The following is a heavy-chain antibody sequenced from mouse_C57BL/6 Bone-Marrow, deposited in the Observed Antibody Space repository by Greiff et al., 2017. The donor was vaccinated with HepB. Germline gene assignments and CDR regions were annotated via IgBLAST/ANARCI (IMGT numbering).Heavy chain of an antibody. Sequence: EVKVEESGAELVKPGASVKLSCTASGFNIKDYYMHWVKQRTEQGLEWIGRIDPEDGETKYAPKFQGKATITADTSSNTAYLQLSSLTSEDTAVYYCVKAVYGSPFAYWGQGTLVTVSA. CDR3: VKAVYGSPFAY. J-gene: IGHJ3*01. CDR2: IDPEDGET. V-gene: IGHV14-2*01. CDR1: GFNIKDYY. D-gene: IGHD1-1*01.